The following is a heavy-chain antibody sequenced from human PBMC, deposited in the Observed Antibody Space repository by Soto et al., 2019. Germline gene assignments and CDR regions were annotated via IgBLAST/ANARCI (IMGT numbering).Heavy chain of an antibody. D-gene: IGHD3-3*01. CDR1: GFTFSSYA. CDR2: ISYDGSNK. J-gene: IGHJ3*02. Sequence: QVQLVESGGGVVQPGRSLRLSCAASGFTFSSYAMHWVRQAPGKGLEWVAVISYDGSNKYYADSVKGRFTISRDNSKNTLYLQMNSLRAEDTAVYYCASGILECQCGAFDIWGQGTMVTVSS. CDR3: ASGILECQCGAFDI. V-gene: IGHV3-30-3*01.